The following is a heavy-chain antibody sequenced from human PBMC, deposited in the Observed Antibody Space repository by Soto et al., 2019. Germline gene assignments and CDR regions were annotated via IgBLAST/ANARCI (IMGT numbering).Heavy chain of an antibody. CDR2: IYWDEDK. V-gene: IGHV2-5*02. CDR1: GFSLNTNGMG. Sequence: QITLKESGPTLVRPTQTLTLTCSFSGFSLNTNGMGVGWIRQPPGKALEWLAFIYWDEDKRYSTSLKTRLTVTTDTSKNEVVLTLTILDPVDTGTYYCAGWNYEAGVDVGGQGTTVPVSS. J-gene: IGHJ6*02. CDR3: AGWNYEAGVDV. D-gene: IGHD1-7*01.